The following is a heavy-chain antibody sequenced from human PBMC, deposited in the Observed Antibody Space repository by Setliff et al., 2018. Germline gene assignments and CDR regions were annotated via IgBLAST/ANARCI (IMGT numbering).Heavy chain of an antibody. Sequence: ASVKVSCKASGYTFTGYYIHWVRQAPGEGLEWMGCINVNSGDTNYAQKFQGRVIVTRDTSSSTACMELRSLRPDDTAVYFCARGRIHDSSDYIGNWFDPWGQGTLVTVS. D-gene: IGHD3-22*01. J-gene: IGHJ5*02. CDR1: GYTFTGYY. V-gene: IGHV1-2*02. CDR2: INVNSGDT. CDR3: ARGRIHDSSDYIGNWFDP.